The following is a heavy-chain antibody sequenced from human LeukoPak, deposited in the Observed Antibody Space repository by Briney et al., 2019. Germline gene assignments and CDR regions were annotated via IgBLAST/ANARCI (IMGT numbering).Heavy chain of an antibody. CDR2: IYYSGST. CDR3: ARDGGYGGNSYHYYYGMDV. J-gene: IGHJ6*02. V-gene: IGHV4-31*03. CDR1: GGSVSSGSYY. D-gene: IGHD4-23*01. Sequence: PSETLSLTCTVSGGSVSSGSYYWSWIRQHPGKGLEWIGYIYYSGSTYYNPSLKSRVTISVDTSKNQFSLKLSSVTAADTAVYYCARDGGYGGNSYHYYYGMDVWGQGTTVTVSS.